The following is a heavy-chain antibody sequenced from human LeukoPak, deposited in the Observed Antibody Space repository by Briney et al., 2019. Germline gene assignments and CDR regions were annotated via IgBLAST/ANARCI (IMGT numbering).Heavy chain of an antibody. CDR1: GGSISTNNYY. CDR2: LFHSGST. Sequence: SETLSLTCAVSGGSISTNNYYWGWVRQPPGKGLEWIGSLFHSGSTYYNPSLKSRVTISVDMSKNQFSLKLASVTAADTAVYFCAAITTTTTGFDYWGQGTLVTVSS. CDR3: AAITTTTTGFDY. V-gene: IGHV4-39*07. J-gene: IGHJ4*02. D-gene: IGHD1-1*01.